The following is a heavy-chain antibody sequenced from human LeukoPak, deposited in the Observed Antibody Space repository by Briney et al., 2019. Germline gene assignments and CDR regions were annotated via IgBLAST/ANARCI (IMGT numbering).Heavy chain of an antibody. D-gene: IGHD1-1*01. CDR1: GFTFSNFW. CDR3: ARGDDFSGDH. J-gene: IGHJ4*02. Sequence: GGSLRLSCAVSGFTFSNFWMSWVRQAPGRGLEWVANIHPEGNEKYHVESVKGRFTISRDNAKNSLFLQMNGRRVEDTAVYYCARGDDFSGDHWGQGTLVTVSS. V-gene: IGHV3-7*04. CDR2: IHPEGNEK.